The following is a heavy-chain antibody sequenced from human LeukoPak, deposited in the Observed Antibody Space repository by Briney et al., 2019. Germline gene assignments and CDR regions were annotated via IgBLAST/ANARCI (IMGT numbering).Heavy chain of an antibody. Sequence: PGGSLRLSCAASGFTFSSYAMSWVRQAPGKGLEWVSSISSSGTYIYYADSARGRFTISRDNAKNSLSLQMNSLRADDTAVYYCARDLDVGWANEGYYYYGMDVWGQGTTVTVSS. CDR2: ISSSGTYI. V-gene: IGHV3-21*01. J-gene: IGHJ6*02. D-gene: IGHD2-2*03. CDR3: ARDLDVGWANEGYYYYGMDV. CDR1: GFTFSSYA.